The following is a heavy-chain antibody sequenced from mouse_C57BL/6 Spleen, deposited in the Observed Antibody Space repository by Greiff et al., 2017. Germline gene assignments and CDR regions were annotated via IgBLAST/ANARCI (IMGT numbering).Heavy chain of an antibody. D-gene: IGHD2-4*01. V-gene: IGHV5-6*01. CDR1: GFTFSSYG. Sequence: EVHLVESGGDLVKPGGSLKLSCAASGFTFSSYGMSWVRQTPDKRLEWVATISSGGSYTYYPDSVKGRFTISRDNAKNTLYLQMSSLKSEDTAMYCCARIYYDYAWFAYWGQGTLVTVSA. CDR3: ARIYYDYAWFAY. CDR2: ISSGGSYT. J-gene: IGHJ3*01.